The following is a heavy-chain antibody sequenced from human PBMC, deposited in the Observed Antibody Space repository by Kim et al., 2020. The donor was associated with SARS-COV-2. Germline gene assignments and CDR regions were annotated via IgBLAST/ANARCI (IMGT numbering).Heavy chain of an antibody. CDR3: ARERAIKWLERGKRGYYY. CDR2: IYYSGST. J-gene: IGHJ6*01. CDR1: GGSISSYY. Sequence: SETLSLTCTVSGGSISSYYWSWIRQPPGKGLEWIGYIYYSGSTNYNPSLKSRVTISVDTSKNQFSLKLSSVTAADTAVYYCARERAIKWLERGKRGYYY. D-gene: IGHD6-19*01. V-gene: IGHV4-59*01.